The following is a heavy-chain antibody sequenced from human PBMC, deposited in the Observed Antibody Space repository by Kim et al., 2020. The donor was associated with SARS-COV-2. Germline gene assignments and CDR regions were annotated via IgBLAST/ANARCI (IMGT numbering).Heavy chain of an antibody. J-gene: IGHJ6*02. D-gene: IGHD6-6*01. CDR3: ASSIAARHYYYGMDV. Sequence: SETLSLTCAVYGGSFSGYYWSWIRQPPGKGLEWIGEINHSGSTNYNPSLKSRVTISVDTSKNQFSLKLSSVTAADTAVYYCASSIAARHYYYGMDVWGQGTTVTVSS. CDR2: INHSGST. CDR1: GGSFSGYY. V-gene: IGHV4-34*01.